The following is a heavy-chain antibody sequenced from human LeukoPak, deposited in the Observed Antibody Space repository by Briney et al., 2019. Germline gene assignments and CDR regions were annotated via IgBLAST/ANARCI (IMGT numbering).Heavy chain of an antibody. Sequence: GGSLRLPRAASGFTFSSYAMHWVRQAPGKGLEWVAVISYDGSNKYYADSVKGRFTISRDNSKNTLYLQMNSLGAEDTAVYYCARGGTVTTLDYWGQGTLVTVSS. V-gene: IGHV3-30-3*01. CDR3: ARGGTVTTLDY. CDR2: ISYDGSNK. J-gene: IGHJ4*02. CDR1: GFTFSSYA. D-gene: IGHD4-17*01.